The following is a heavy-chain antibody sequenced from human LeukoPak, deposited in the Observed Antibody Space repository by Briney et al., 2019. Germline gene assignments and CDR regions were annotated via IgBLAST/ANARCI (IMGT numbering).Heavy chain of an antibody. D-gene: IGHD2-15*01. J-gene: IGHJ4*02. V-gene: IGHV1-69*06. CDR1: GGTFSSYA. CDR2: IIPIFGTA. Sequence: SVKVSCKASGGTFSSYAISWVRQAPGQGLEWMGGIIPIFGTANYAQKFQGRVTITADKSTSTAYVEVSSLRSEDTAVYYCAGGRPRGYCSGGSCYHNFDYWGQGTLVTVSS. CDR3: AGGRPRGYCSGGSCYHNFDY.